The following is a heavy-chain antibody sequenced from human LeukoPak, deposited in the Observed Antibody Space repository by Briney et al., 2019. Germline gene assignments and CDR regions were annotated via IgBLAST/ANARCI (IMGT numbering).Heavy chain of an antibody. V-gene: IGHV3-66*01. D-gene: IGHD3-9*01. J-gene: IGHJ6*03. CDR2: IYSGGST. CDR3: ARGVRDILSGYYTDYYFYYMDV. CDR1: GFTVSSNY. Sequence: SGGSLRLSCAASGFTVSSNYMSWVRQAPGKGLEWVSVIYSGGSTYYADSVKGRFTISRDNPKNTLYLQMNSLRAEDTAVYYCARGVRDILSGYYTDYYFYYMDVWGKGTTVTVSS.